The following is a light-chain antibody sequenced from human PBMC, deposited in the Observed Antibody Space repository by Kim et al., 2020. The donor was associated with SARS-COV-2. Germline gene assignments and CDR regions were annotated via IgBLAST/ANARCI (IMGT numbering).Light chain of an antibody. V-gene: IGKV4-1*01. CDR1: QSVLYSSSNKNY. CDR2: WAS. CDR3: QQYYSIPYT. J-gene: IGKJ2*01. Sequence: RATINCKSSQSVLYSSSNKNYLAWYQQKPGQPPKLLIYWASTRESGVPDRFSGSGSGTDFTLSISSMQAEDVAVYYCQQYYSIPYTFGQGTKLEI.